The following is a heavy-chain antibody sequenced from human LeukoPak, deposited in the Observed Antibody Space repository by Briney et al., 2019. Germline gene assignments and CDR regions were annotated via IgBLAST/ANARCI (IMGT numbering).Heavy chain of an antibody. CDR1: GFTFSSYS. J-gene: IGHJ4*02. Sequence: GGSLRLSCAASGFTFSSYSMNWVRQAPGKGLEWVSSISSSNSYIYYADSVKGRFTISRDNAKNSLYLQMNSLGAEDTAVYYCAKEQAVITMVRGVIITPLDYWGQGTLVTVSS. CDR2: ISSSNSYI. V-gene: IGHV3-21*01. D-gene: IGHD3-10*01. CDR3: AKEQAVITMVRGVIITPLDY.